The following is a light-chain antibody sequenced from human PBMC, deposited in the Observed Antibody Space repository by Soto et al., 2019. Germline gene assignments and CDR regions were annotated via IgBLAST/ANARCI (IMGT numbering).Light chain of an antibody. CDR3: QQANSFPLT. CDR2: TGS. CDR1: QGISNW. V-gene: IGKV1-12*01. Sequence: DIQMTQSPSSVSASVGDRVSITCRASQGISNWLAWYQQKPGRAPKLLIYTGSILQSGVPSRFSGTGSGTDFTLTISILQPEDVATYYCQQANSFPLTFGGGTKVEIK. J-gene: IGKJ4*01.